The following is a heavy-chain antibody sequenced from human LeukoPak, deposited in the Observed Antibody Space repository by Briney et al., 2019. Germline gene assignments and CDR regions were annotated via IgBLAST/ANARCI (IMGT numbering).Heavy chain of an antibody. CDR3: ARELLWFGESNSDY. V-gene: IGHV1-8*03. CDR1: GYTFTSYD. J-gene: IGHJ4*02. Sequence: GASVKVSCKASGYTFTSYDINWVRQATGQGLEWMGWMNPNSGNTGYAQKFQGRVTITRNTSISTAYMELSSLRSEDTAVYYCARELLWFGESNSDYWGQGTLVTVSS. CDR2: MNPNSGNT. D-gene: IGHD3-10*01.